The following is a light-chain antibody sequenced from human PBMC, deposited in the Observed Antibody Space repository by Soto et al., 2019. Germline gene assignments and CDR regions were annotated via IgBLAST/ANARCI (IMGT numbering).Light chain of an antibody. V-gene: IGLV3-9*01. CDR1: NIGSKN. CDR2: RDN. J-gene: IGLJ2*01. CDR3: QVWDSSNVV. Sequence: SYELTQPLSVSVALGQTARITCGGNNIGSKNVHWYQQKPGQAPVGVIYRDNKRPSGIPERFSGSNSGNTATLTISRAQAGDEADYYCQVWDSSNVVFGGGTKLTVL.